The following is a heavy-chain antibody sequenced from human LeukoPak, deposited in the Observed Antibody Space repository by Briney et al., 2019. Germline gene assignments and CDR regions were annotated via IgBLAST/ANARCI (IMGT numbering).Heavy chain of an antibody. J-gene: IGHJ4*02. CDR3: ARDHNEQVDSSGYYLERDFDY. D-gene: IGHD3-22*01. CDR1: GFTFSSYS. CDR2: ISSSSSYI. V-gene: IGHV3-21*01. Sequence: GGSLRLSCAASGFTFSSYSMNWVRQAPGKGLEWVSSISSSSSYIYYADSVKGRFTISRDNAKNSLYLQMNSLRAEDTAVYYCARDHNEQVDSSGYYLERDFDYWGQGTLVTVSS.